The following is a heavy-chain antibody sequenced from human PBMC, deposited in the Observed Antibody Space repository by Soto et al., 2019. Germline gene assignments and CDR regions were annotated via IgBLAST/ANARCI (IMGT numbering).Heavy chain of an antibody. V-gene: IGHV5-51*01. J-gene: IGHJ4*02. Sequence: GESLKISCQSSGYTFSNFWIGWVRQLPGKGLEWMGIIYPGDHETRYSPSFHGKVTISADRSINTAYLQWNSLDASDTAFYFCARSPRSSPYFDYWGQGALVTVSS. CDR3: ARSPRSSPYFDY. D-gene: IGHD6-13*01. CDR2: IYPGDHET. CDR1: GYTFSNFW.